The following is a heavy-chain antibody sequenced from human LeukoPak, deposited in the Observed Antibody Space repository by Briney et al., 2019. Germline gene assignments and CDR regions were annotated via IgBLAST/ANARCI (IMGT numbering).Heavy chain of an antibody. CDR3: ARLRTVDTAMVSYNYYYYMDV. CDR2: INHSGST. D-gene: IGHD5-18*01. Sequence: SETLSLTCAVYGGSFSGYYWSWIRQPPGKGLEWIGEINHSGSTNYNPSLKSRVTISVDTSKNQFSLKLSSVTAADTAVYYCARLRTVDTAMVSYNYYYYMDVWDKGTTVTVSS. V-gene: IGHV4-34*01. CDR1: GGSFSGYY. J-gene: IGHJ6*03.